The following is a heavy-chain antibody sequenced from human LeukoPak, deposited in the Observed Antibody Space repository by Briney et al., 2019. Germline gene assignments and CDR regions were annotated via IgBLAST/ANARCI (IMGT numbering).Heavy chain of an antibody. CDR3: ARDREVGAPGFDP. CDR2: INPNSGGT. D-gene: IGHD1-26*01. V-gene: IGHV1-2*02. CDR1: GYTFTVYY. Sequence: EAAVTVSYTASGYTFTVYYMHWVRQAPGQGLEWMGWINPNSGGTNYAQKFQGRVTITSDTSISTASMELSRLRSDDTAVYYCARDREVGAPGFDPWGQGTLVTVSS. J-gene: IGHJ5*02.